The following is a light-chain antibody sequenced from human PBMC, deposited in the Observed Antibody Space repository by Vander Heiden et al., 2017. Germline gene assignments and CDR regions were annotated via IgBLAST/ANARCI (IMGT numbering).Light chain of an antibody. Sequence: DIQMTQSPSSLSASVGDRVTITCRASQSFSSYLNWYQQKPGKAPKLLIYAASSVQSGIPSRFSGSGSGTDFTLTISRLQPEDFATYYCQRSDSSPRTFGQGTKVEIK. CDR3: QRSDSSPRT. J-gene: IGKJ1*01. CDR2: AAS. CDR1: QSFSSY. V-gene: IGKV1-39*01.